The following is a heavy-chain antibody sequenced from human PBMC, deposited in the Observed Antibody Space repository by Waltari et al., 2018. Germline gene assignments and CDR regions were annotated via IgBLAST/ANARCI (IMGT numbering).Heavy chain of an antibody. J-gene: IGHJ4*02. V-gene: IGHV1-8*01. CDR1: GYTFTSLD. CDR3: ARGNGYDNSGYSAYGPYPDY. CDR2: MNPTSGYT. D-gene: IGHD3-22*01. Sequence: QVQLVQSGAEVKKPGASVKVSCKASGYTFTSLDINWVRQATGQGLEWMGWMNPTSGYTGYAQKSKGTVTITRNTSISTAYLELSTLRSEDTAVYYCARGNGYDNSGYSAYGPYPDYWGQGTLVTVSS.